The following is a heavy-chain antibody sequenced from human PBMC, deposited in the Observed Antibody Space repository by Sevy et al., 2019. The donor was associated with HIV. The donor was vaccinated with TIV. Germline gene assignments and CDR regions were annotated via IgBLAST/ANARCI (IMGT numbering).Heavy chain of an antibody. CDR2: LQTKSGGGIL. D-gene: IGHD2-2*01. V-gene: IGHV3-15*01. Sequence: GGSLRLSCAASGFTLNDGWMSWVRQAPGKGLEWVGRLQTKSGGGILESAAPVKGRFTISADNSKITLFLQMNSLKTEDTAIYYCAADIPGLSRLIDFWGQRTLVTVSS. CDR3: AADIPGLSRLIDF. J-gene: IGHJ4*02. CDR1: GFTLNDGW.